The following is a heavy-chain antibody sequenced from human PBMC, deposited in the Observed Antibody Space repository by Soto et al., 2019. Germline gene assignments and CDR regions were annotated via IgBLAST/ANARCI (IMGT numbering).Heavy chain of an antibody. CDR2: ISGSGGTT. Sequence: GGSLRLSCAASGFTFSTYGMSWVRQAPGRGLEWVSAISGSGGTTYYADSVKGRFTISRDNSNNMLYLQMNSLRAEDTAIYYCAKGPGYCSGGSCYSSYYYGMDVWGQGTTVTVSS. V-gene: IGHV3-23*01. CDR1: GFTFSTYG. J-gene: IGHJ6*02. D-gene: IGHD2-15*01. CDR3: AKGPGYCSGGSCYSSYYYGMDV.